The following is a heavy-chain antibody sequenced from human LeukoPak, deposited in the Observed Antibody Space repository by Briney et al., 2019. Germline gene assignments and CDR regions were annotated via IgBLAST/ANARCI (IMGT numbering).Heavy chain of an antibody. D-gene: IGHD5/OR15-5a*01. J-gene: IGHJ3*01. V-gene: IGHV3-48*01. CDR2: ISSSSSTI. Sequence: PGGSLRLSCAASGFTFSSYSMNWVRQAPGKGLEWVSYISSSSSTIYYADSVKGRFTISGDNAKNSLYLQMNSLRAEDTAVYYCARISVPGSLWGQGTMVTVSS. CDR3: ARISVPGSL. CDR1: GFTFSSYS.